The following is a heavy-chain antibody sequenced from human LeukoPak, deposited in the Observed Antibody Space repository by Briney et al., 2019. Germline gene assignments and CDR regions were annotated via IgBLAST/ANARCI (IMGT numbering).Heavy chain of an antibody. Sequence: GGSLRLSCAASGFNFNSYTMNWVRQAPGKGLQWVANILASGSPTYYADSVKGRFIISRDNSKNTVYLQMNSLRAEDTAVYYCAGEVVVVPAAMRGWFDPWGQGTLVTVSS. CDR1: GFNFNSYT. CDR2: ILASGSPT. CDR3: AGEVVVVPAAMRGWFDP. D-gene: IGHD2-2*01. J-gene: IGHJ5*02. V-gene: IGHV3-23*05.